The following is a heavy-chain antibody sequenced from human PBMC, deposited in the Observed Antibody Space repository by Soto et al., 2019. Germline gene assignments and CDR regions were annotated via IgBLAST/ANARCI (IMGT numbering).Heavy chain of an antibody. D-gene: IGHD3-16*01. CDR3: ARAISSGGRWRGMDV. CDR2: ITPVLDMA. Sequence: QVQLVQSGAEVKKPGSSVRVSCKASGGTFSSNTLSWVRQAPGQGLEWMRRITPVLDMADYEQKFQDRLTIPTHKSTAKVDMDLGSLRSEDTAIYYCARAISSGGRWRGMDVWGQGTTVTVSS. J-gene: IGHJ6*02. V-gene: IGHV1-69*02. CDR1: GGTFSSNT.